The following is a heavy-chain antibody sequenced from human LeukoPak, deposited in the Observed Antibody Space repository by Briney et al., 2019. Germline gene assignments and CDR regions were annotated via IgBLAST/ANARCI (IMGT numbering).Heavy chain of an antibody. V-gene: IGHV1-18*01. Sequence: GASVKVSCKTSGYTFTSFGLSWVRQAPGQGLEWMGWISTHNGYTIYAQKLQGRVTMTTDTSTSTAYMELRSRRSDDTAVYYCARNYTSGGIDYWGQGTLVIVSS. D-gene: IGHD6-19*01. CDR2: ISTHNGYT. CDR1: GYTFTSFG. CDR3: ARNYTSGGIDY. J-gene: IGHJ4*02.